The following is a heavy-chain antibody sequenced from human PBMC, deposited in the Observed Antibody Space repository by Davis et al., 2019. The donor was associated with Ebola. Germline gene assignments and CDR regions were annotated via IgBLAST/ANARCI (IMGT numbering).Heavy chain of an antibody. Sequence: LRLSCAASGFTFSSYWMSWIRQPPGKALEWLALIDWDDDKYYSTSLKTRLTISKDTSKNQVVLTMTNMDPVDTATYYCARMFNRGIAAAGTAFYFDYWGQGTLVTVSS. V-gene: IGHV2-70*01. J-gene: IGHJ4*02. D-gene: IGHD6-13*01. CDR2: IDWDDDK. CDR3: ARMFNRGIAAAGTAFYFDY. CDR1: GFTFSSYW.